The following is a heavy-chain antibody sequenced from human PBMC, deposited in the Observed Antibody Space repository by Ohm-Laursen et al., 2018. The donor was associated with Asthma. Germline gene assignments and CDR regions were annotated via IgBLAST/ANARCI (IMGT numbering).Heavy chain of an antibody. J-gene: IGHJ4*02. CDR2: ITSGSDII. V-gene: IGHV3-48*01. CDR1: GFAFSTYP. CDR3: VRAPDYFSLFEY. D-gene: IGHD1-14*01. Sequence: GSLRLSCAASGFAFSTYPMHWVRQAPGKGPEWLAFITSGSDIIHYADSVEGRFTISRDNAKKSVYLQMKSLRVEDTAVYYCVRAPDYFSLFEYWGQGTLVTVSS.